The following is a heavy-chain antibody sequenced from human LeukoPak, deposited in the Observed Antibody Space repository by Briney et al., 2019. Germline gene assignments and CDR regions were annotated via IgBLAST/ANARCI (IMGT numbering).Heavy chain of an antibody. V-gene: IGHV1-2*02. J-gene: IGHJ4*02. Sequence: ASVKVSCRASGYTFTDYYMHWVRQAPGQGLEWMGWINPNSGGTNYAQKFQGRVTMTRDTSISTAYMELSSLTSDDTALYYCARDGAVAGTAYPEYWGQGTLVTVSS. CDR2: INPNSGGT. D-gene: IGHD6-19*01. CDR3: ARDGAVAGTAYPEY. CDR1: GYTFTDYY.